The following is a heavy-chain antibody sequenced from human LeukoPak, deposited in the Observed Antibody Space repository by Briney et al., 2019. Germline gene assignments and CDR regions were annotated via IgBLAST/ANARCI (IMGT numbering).Heavy chain of an antibody. V-gene: IGHV4-61*01. CDR1: GGSVSNGRHY. D-gene: IGHD2-15*01. CDR2: VFYTGST. Sequence: SETLSLTCTVSGGSVSNGRHYWSWIRQPPGKELEWIGYVFYTGSTNNNPSLKSRVTISVDTSKNQFSLKLSSVTAADTAVYYCARDLPRYCSGGSCYTDAFDIWGQGTMVTVSS. J-gene: IGHJ3*02. CDR3: ARDLPRYCSGGSCYTDAFDI.